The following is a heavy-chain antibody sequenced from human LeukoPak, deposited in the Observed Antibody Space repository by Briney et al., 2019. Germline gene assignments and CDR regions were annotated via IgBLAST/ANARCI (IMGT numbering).Heavy chain of an antibody. CDR3: ARTYYYDSADFRTLYGMDV. D-gene: IGHD3-22*01. V-gene: IGHV1-8*02. CDR1: GGTFSSYA. CDR2: MDPNSGNT. Sequence: ASVKVSCKASGGTFSSYAISWVRQAPGQGLEWMGWMDPNSGNTGYAQKFQGRVTMTRNTSIKTAYMELSNLRSEDTAVYYCARTYYYDSADFRTLYGMDVWGQGTTVTVSS. J-gene: IGHJ6*02.